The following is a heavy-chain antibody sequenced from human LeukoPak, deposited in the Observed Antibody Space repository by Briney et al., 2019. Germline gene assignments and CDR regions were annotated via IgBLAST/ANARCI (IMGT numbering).Heavy chain of an antibody. CDR1: GFTFSSYA. CDR3: AKDRRDIVVVVAATGASDFDY. J-gene: IGHJ4*02. V-gene: IGHV3-23*01. Sequence: GGPLRLSCAASGFTFSSYAVSWVRQAPGKGLEWVSDISGSGGSTYYADSVKGRFTISRDNSKNTLYLQMNSLRAEDTAVYYCAKDRRDIVVVVAATGASDFDYWGQGTLVTVSS. CDR2: ISGSGGST. D-gene: IGHD2-15*01.